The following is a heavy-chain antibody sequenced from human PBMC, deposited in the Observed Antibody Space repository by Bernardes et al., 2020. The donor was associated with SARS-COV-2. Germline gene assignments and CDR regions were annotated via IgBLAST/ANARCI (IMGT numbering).Heavy chain of an antibody. CDR3: ARSAGMDV. CDR2: IKRDGSET. V-gene: IGHV3-7*03. CDR1: GFDFSDFW. Sequence: GGSLRLSCAGSGFDFSDFWMTWVRQAPGKGLEWVANIKRDGSETDYVDYVKGRFTISRDNAKNLVFLQMNSLRAEDTAVFYCARSAGMDVWGQGTMVTVSS. J-gene: IGHJ6*02.